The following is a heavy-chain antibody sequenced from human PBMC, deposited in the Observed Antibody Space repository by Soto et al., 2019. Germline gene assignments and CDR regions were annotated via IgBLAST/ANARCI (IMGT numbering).Heavy chain of an antibody. J-gene: IGHJ4*02. CDR1: GYTLTELS. D-gene: IGHD6-19*01. CDR2: FDPEDGET. Sequence: GASVKVSCKVSGYTLTELSVHWVRQAPGKGLEWMGGFDPEDGETIYAQKFQGRVTMTEDTSTDTAYMELSSLRSEDTAVYYCATENIAVAGLDYWGQGTLVTVSS. CDR3: ATENIAVAGLDY. V-gene: IGHV1-24*01.